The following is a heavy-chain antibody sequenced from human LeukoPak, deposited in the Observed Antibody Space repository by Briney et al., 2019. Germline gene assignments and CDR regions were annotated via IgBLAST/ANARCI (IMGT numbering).Heavy chain of an antibody. J-gene: IGHJ4*02. Sequence: GESLKISCKGSGYSFTSFWIGWMRQMPGKGLEWMGMIYPGDSDTRYSPPFQGQVTISADKSTSTAHLQWRSLKAPDTAMYYCARLACSSGWSFSASWGQGTLVTVSS. D-gene: IGHD6-19*01. CDR3: ARLACSSGWSFSAS. V-gene: IGHV5-51*01. CDR1: GYSFTSFW. CDR2: IYPGDSDT.